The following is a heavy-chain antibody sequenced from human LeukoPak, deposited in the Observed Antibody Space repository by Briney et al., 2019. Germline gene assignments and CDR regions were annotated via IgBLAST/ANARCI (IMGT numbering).Heavy chain of an antibody. CDR1: AYSISSSNW. V-gene: IGHV4-28*01. D-gene: IGHD7-27*01. CDR3: VKKVAGVAWFDS. J-gene: IGHJ5*01. Sequence: PSETLSLTCAVSAYSISSSNWWAWIRQPPGKGLEWIGYIYYSGGTYYNPSLKSRVTMSVDTSKNQFSLKLSSVTAVDTAVYYCVKKVAGVAWFDSWGQGTLVTVSS. CDR2: IYYSGGT.